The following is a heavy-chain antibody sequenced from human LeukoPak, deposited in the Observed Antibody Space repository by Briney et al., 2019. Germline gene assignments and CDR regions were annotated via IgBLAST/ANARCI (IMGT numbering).Heavy chain of an antibody. V-gene: IGHV4-31*02. CDR1: GGSISSSGYD. CDR2: IYYSGST. D-gene: IGHD5-18*01. CDR3: ARTPTEIQFEF. J-gene: IGHJ4*02. Sequence: SETLSLTCTVSGGSISSSGYDWSWIRQHPGKGLEWIGYIYYSGSTYYNPSLKSRVTISVDTSNHQFSLKLNSVTAADTAVYYCARTPTEIQFEFWGQGALVTVSS.